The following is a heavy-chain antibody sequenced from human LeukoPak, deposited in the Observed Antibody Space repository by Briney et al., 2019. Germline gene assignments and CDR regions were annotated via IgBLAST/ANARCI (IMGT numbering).Heavy chain of an antibody. J-gene: IGHJ5*02. CDR1: GGSFSAYY. D-gene: IGHD3-9*01. Sequence: PSETLPLTCAVSGGSFSAYYWTWIRQPPGQGLEWIGEINHSGSTDYNPSLRSRVTISADTSKNQFSLKLTSVTAADTAVYYCARSWYYDLLTGSHRGENWFDPWGQGTLVTVSS. V-gene: IGHV4-34*01. CDR2: INHSGST. CDR3: ARSWYYDLLTGSHRGENWFDP.